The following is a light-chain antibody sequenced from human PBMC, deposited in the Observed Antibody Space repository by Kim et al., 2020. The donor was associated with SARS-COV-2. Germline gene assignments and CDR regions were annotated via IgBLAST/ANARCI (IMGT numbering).Light chain of an antibody. J-gene: IGKJ2*02. CDR2: NAS. V-gene: IGKV1-5*01. CDR3: QQYDSHPCT. Sequence: DIQMTQSPSTLSASVGDRVTITCRASQSVSSWLAWYQQKPGKAPKLLIYNASTLQGGVPSRFSGRGSGTEFTLTISSLQPDDFATYSCQQYDSHPCTFGQGTKLEI. CDR1: QSVSSW.